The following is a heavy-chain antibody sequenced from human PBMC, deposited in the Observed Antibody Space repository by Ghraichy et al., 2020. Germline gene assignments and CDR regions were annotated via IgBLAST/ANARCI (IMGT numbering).Heavy chain of an antibody. J-gene: IGHJ5*02. CDR3: TRAWLETDIWFDP. V-gene: IGHV1-46*03. CDR1: GYTFTSFY. CDR2: INPKTDST. Sequence: ASVKVSCKASGYTFTSFYMHWVRQAPGQGLEWMGIINPKTDSTNYAQKFQGRVTMTRDTSTSTVYMELSSLKSEDTAVYYCTRAWLETDIWFDPWGQGTLVTVSS. D-gene: IGHD3-9*01.